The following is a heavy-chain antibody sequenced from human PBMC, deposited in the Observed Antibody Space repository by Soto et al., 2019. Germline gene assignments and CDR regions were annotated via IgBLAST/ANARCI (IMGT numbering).Heavy chain of an antibody. CDR2: IYHSGST. D-gene: IGHD1-26*01. CDR1: GGSISSSNW. Sequence: QVQLQESGPGLVKPSGTLSLTCAVSGGSISSSNWWSWVRQPPGKGLEWIGEIYHSGSTNYNPSLKSRVTISVDKSKHQFSLKLSSVTAADTAVYYCASSEWELPHYYYGMDVWGQGTTVTVSS. V-gene: IGHV4-4*02. CDR3: ASSEWELPHYYYGMDV. J-gene: IGHJ6*02.